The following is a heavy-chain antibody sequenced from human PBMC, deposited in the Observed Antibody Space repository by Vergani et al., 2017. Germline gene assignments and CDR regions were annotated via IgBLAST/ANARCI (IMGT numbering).Heavy chain of an antibody. CDR1: GYTFTSYY. CDR3: AMVDSSGYYYDAGAFDI. CDR2: INPSGGST. D-gene: IGHD3-22*01. J-gene: IGHJ3*02. V-gene: IGHV1-46*01. Sequence: QVQLVQSGAEVKKPGASVKVSCKASGYTFTSYYMHWVRQAPGQGLEWMGIINPSGGSTSYAQKFQGRVTMTRDTSTSTVYMELSSLRSEDTAVYYCAMVDSSGYYYDAGAFDIWGQGTMVTVSS.